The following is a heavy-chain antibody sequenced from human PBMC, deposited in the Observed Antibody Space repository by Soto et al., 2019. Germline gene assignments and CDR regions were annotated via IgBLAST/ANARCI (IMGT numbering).Heavy chain of an antibody. J-gene: IGHJ4*02. CDR3: AAGDPGEVTTTRCVAL. Sequence: QAQVVQSGPEVAKPGSSVKVSCKASEDIFGSSGFSWVRQAPGLGLEWMGGIIPVFGTTEYAEKFRGRVTSSADDGKRTVYMELDSLTSDYTAVYYCAAGDPGEVTTTRCVALWGQGTVVTV. CDR2: IIPVFGTT. D-gene: IGHD4-4*01. V-gene: IGHV1-69*01. CDR1: EDIFGSSG.